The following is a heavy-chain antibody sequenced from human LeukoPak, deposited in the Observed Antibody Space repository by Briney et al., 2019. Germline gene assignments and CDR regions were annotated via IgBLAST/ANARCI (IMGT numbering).Heavy chain of an antibody. J-gene: IGHJ5*02. D-gene: IGHD4-11*01. CDR2: MYNSETT. CDR1: GVSISSHY. Sequence: SETLSLTCTVSGVSISSHYWSWIRQPPGKALEWIGYMYNSETTKYNPSLKSRVTISVDTSKKQFSLRLRSVTAVDTAVYYCARRVAVGNYFDPWGEGALVTVSS. CDR3: ARRVAVGNYFDP. V-gene: IGHV4-4*09.